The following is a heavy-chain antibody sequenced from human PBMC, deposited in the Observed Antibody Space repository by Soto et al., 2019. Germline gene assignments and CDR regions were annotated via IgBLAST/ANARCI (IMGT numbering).Heavy chain of an antibody. V-gene: IGHV5-10-1*01. Sequence: GESLKISCKGSGYSFTSYWISWVRQMPGKGLEWMGRIDPSDSYTNYSPSFQGHVTISADKSISTAYLQWSSLKASDTAMYYCARHDRIAAAGIGYYYYGMDVWGQGTTVTVSS. CDR2: IDPSDSYT. D-gene: IGHD6-13*01. CDR1: GYSFTSYW. CDR3: ARHDRIAAAGIGYYYYGMDV. J-gene: IGHJ6*02.